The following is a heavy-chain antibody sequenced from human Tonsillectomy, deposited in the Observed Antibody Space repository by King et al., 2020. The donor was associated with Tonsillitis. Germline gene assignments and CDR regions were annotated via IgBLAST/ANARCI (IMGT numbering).Heavy chain of an antibody. J-gene: IGHJ5*02. CDR1: GGSISSGAYY. V-gene: IGHV4-31*03. CDR2: IYYSGST. Sequence: QLQESGPGLVKPSQTLSLTCTVSGGSISSGAYYWSWIRQHPGKGLEWIGYIYYSGSTYYNPSLKSRVTISIDTSKNQFSLKLSSVTAADTAVYYCARDIDRNWVDPWGQGTLVTVAS. CDR3: ARDIDRNWVDP.